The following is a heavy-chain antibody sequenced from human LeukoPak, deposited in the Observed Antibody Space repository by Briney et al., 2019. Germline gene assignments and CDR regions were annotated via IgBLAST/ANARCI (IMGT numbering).Heavy chain of an antibody. D-gene: IGHD6-13*01. CDR1: GFTFSSYG. Sequence: QSGGSLRLSCAASGFTFSSYGMSWVRQAPGKGLEWVSAISGSGGSTYYADSVKGRFTISRDNSKNTLYLQMNSLRAEDTAVYYCAKGEAAAGKGFCFDWGQGTLVTVSS. J-gene: IGHJ4*02. CDR2: ISGSGGST. CDR3: AKGEAAAGKGFCFD. V-gene: IGHV3-23*01.